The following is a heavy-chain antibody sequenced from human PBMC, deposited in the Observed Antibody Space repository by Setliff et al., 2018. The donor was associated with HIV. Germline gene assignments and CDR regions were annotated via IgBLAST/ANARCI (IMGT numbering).Heavy chain of an antibody. Sequence: SETLSLTCTVSGGSISSYYWSWIRQPPGTGLEWIGYIYYSGGTNYNPSLKSRVTISVDTSKNQFSLKLSSVTAADTAVYYCASLFRLSGFWISFLPDYWGQGILVTVSS. V-gene: IGHV4-59*01. D-gene: IGHD3-3*01. CDR2: IYYSGGT. CDR1: GGSISSYY. CDR3: ASLFRLSGFWISFLPDY. J-gene: IGHJ4*02.